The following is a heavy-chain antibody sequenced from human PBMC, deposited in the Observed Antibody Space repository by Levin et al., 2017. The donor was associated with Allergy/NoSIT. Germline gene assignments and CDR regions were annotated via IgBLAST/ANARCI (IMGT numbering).Heavy chain of an antibody. V-gene: IGHV3-74*01. D-gene: IGHD3-10*01. CDR3: ARDEGLYYYGSGSDYRGWFDP. CDR1: GFTFSFYW. J-gene: IGHJ5*02. Sequence: GGSLRLSCAASGFTFSFYWMHWVRQAPGKGLVWVSRINSDGRTTNYADSVKGRFTISRDNAKNTLYLQMNSLRGEDTAVYYCARDEGLYYYGSGSDYRGWFDPWGQGTLVTVSS. CDR2: INSDGRTT.